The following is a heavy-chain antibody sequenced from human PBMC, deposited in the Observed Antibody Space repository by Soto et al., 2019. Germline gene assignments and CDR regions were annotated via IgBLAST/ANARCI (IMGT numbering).Heavy chain of an antibody. D-gene: IGHD6-6*01. Sequence: SETLSLTCAVYGGSFSGYYWSWIRQPPGKGLEWIGEINHSGSTNYNPSLKSRVTISVDTSKNRFSLKLSSVTAADTAVYYCARGRGRIAARPGGVTRYYGMDVWGQGTTVTVSS. V-gene: IGHV4-34*01. CDR2: INHSGST. J-gene: IGHJ6*02. CDR3: ARGRGRIAARPGGVTRYYGMDV. CDR1: GGSFSGYY.